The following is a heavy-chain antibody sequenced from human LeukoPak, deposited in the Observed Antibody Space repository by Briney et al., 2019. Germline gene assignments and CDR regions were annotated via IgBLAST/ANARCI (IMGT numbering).Heavy chain of an antibody. CDR1: GYTFTSYG. CDR3: ARVGSYDFWSGYSL. CDR2: ISGYNGNT. V-gene: IGHV1-18*01. Sequence: GASVKVSCKASGYTFTSYGITWVRQAPGQGLEWMGWISGYNGNTNYAQKLQGRVTMTTDTSTSTAYMELRSLRSDDTAVYYCARVGSYDFWSGYSLWGQGTLVTVSS. J-gene: IGHJ4*02. D-gene: IGHD3-3*01.